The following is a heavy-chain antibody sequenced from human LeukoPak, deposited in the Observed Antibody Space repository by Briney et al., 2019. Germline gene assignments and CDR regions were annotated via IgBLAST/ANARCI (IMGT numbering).Heavy chain of an antibody. V-gene: IGHV4-38-2*02. CDR2: IYHSGST. CDR3: ARDPMVRGDFDY. J-gene: IGHJ4*02. Sequence: SETLSLTCTVSGYSISSGYYWGWIRQPPGKGLEWIGSIYHSGSTYYNPSLKSRVTISVDTSKNQFSLKLSSVTAADTAVYYCARDPMVRGDFDYWGQGTLVTVSS. CDR1: GYSISSGYY. D-gene: IGHD3-10*01.